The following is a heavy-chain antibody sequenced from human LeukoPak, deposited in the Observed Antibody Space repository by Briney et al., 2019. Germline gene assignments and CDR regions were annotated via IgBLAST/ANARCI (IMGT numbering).Heavy chain of an antibody. CDR3: AKDGYGSGNYYYCDY. CDR1: GFTFSSYA. V-gene: IGHV3-23*01. D-gene: IGHD3-10*01. Sequence: GGSLRLSCAASGFTFSSYAMAWVRQAPGKGLECVSAIYGTVGSTSYADSVKGRFTISRDNSKNTLYLQMNSLTAEDTAVYYCAKDGYGSGNYYYCDYWGQGTLVTVSS. CDR2: IYGTVGST. J-gene: IGHJ4*02.